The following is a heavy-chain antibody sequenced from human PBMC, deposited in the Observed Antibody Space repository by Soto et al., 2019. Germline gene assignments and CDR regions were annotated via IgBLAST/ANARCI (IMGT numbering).Heavy chain of an antibody. CDR2: IIPIFGTA. J-gene: IGHJ6*02. Sequence: QVQLVQSGAEVKKPGSSVKVSCKASGGTFSRYGISWVRQAPGQGLEWMGGIIPIFGTANYAQKFQGRVTITADESTSTAYMELSRLRSEDTAVYYCARATEVGYYYGMDVWGQGTTVTVSS. CDR3: ARATEVGYYYGMDV. D-gene: IGHD3-3*01. CDR1: GGTFSRYG. V-gene: IGHV1-69*12.